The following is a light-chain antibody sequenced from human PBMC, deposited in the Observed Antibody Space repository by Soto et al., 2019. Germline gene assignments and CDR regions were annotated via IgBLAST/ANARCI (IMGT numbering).Light chain of an antibody. Sequence: QSALTQPASVSGSPGQSITISCTGTSSDVGGYNYVSWYQQHPGKAPKLMIYDVSSRPSGVSNRFSGSKSGNTASLPISGRQAEDEADYYCTSYTSSSTRGVFGGGTKLTVL. V-gene: IGLV2-14*03. J-gene: IGLJ2*01. CDR1: SSDVGGYNY. CDR3: TSYTSSSTRGV. CDR2: DVS.